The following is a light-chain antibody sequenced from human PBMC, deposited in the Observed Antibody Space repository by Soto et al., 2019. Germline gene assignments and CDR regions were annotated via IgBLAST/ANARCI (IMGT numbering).Light chain of an antibody. J-gene: IGLJ1*01. V-gene: IGLV2-14*01. CDR2: DAT. Sequence: QSVLTQPASVSGSPGQSITISCTGSSSDVGGCNYVSWYQQHPGKAPKLMIYDATNRPSGVSDRFSGSKSGNTASLTITGLQAEDEADYYCSSYTSSSTFYVLGTGTKVTVL. CDR1: SSDVGGCNY. CDR3: SSYTSSSTFYV.